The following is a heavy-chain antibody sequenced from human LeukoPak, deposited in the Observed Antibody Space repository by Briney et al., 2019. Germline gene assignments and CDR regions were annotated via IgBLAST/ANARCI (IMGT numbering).Heavy chain of an antibody. CDR3: AREVSHYYYGMDV. CDR1: GGSISSHY. CDR2: IYYSGST. J-gene: IGHJ6*02. V-gene: IGHV4-59*11. Sequence: SETLSLTCTVSGGSISSHYWSWIRQPPGKGLEWIGYIYYSGSTNYNPSLKSRVTISVDTSKNQFSLKLSSVTAADTAVYYCAREVSHYYYGMDVWGQGTTVTVSS.